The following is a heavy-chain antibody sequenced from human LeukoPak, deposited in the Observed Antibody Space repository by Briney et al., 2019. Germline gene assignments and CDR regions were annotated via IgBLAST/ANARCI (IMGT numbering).Heavy chain of an antibody. CDR3: ARAYHYGSGSYPLDY. CDR1: GFTFSSYD. CDR2: IGTAGDT. Sequence: PGGSLRLSCAASGFTFSSYDMHWVRQATGKGLEWSSAIGTAGDTYYPGSVKGRFTISRENAKNSLYLQMNSLRAGDTAVYYCARAYHYGSGSYPLDYWGQGTLVTVSS. D-gene: IGHD3-10*01. V-gene: IGHV3-13*01. J-gene: IGHJ4*02.